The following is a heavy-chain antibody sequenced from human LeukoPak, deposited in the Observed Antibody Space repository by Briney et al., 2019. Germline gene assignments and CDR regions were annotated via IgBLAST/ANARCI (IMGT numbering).Heavy chain of an antibody. Sequence: SETLSLTCTVSGGSISSSSYYWGWIRQPPGKGLEWIGSIYYSGSTYYNPSLKSRVTISVDTSKNQFSLKLSSVTAVDTAVYYCASVNVRGAPTRVDYWGQGTLVTVSS. CDR2: IYYSGST. CDR1: GGSISSSSYY. D-gene: IGHD3-10*02. J-gene: IGHJ4*02. CDR3: ASVNVRGAPTRVDY. V-gene: IGHV4-39*07.